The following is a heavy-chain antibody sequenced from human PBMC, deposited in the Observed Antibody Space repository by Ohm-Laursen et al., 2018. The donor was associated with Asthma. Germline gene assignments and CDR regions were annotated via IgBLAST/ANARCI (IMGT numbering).Heavy chain of an antibody. CDR1: GFTFSSYA. V-gene: IGHV3-23*01. CDR3: AKDSSEVVAADEY. D-gene: IGHD2-15*01. Sequence: SLRLSCAASGFTFSSYATSWVRQAPAKGLEWVSGISGSGGTTYYADSVKGRFTISRDNSKNTLYLQMNSLRAEDTAVYYCAKDSSEVVAADEYWGQGTLVTVSS. J-gene: IGHJ4*02. CDR2: ISGSGGTT.